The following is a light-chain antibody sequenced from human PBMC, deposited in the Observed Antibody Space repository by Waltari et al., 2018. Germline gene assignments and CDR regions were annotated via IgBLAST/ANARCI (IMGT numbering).Light chain of an antibody. CDR3: ASYASSLTGVL. Sequence: QSVLTQPASVSGSPGQTITISCTGTSGDIGSYDLVSWYQHHPDKAPKLIIYEINKRPSGVSNRFSGSKSGHTASLTISGLLAEDEADYYCASYASSLTGVLFGGGTRLTVL. CDR1: SGDIGSYDL. V-gene: IGLV2-23*02. CDR2: EIN. J-gene: IGLJ2*01.